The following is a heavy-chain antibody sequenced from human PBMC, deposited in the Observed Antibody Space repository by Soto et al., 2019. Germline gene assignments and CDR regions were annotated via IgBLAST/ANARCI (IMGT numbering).Heavy chain of an antibody. CDR3: ARYYYGSGYYYYGMDV. D-gene: IGHD3-10*01. CDR2: ISAYNGNT. Sequence: ASVKVSCKASGYAFTNYGISWVRQAPGQGLEWMGWISAYNGNTNYAQKVQGRVTMTTDTSTSTAYMELRNLRSDDTAVYYCARYYYGSGYYYYGMDVWGQGTTVTVSS. V-gene: IGHV1-18*01. J-gene: IGHJ6*02. CDR1: GYAFTNYG.